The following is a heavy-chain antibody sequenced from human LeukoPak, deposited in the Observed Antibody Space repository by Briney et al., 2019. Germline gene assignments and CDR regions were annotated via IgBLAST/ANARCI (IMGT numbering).Heavy chain of an antibody. V-gene: IGHV3-33*07. D-gene: IGHD3-22*01. CDR1: GFIFSSYG. CDR3: ARSPHYYDSGGDY. J-gene: IGHJ4*02. Sequence: GGSLRLSCAASGFIFSSYGMYWVRQAPGKGPEWVAFIRYNGNNENYADSVKGRFTISRDNSKNTLYLQMNSLRAEDTAVYYCARSPHYYDSGGDYWGQGTLVTVSS. CDR2: IRYNGNNE.